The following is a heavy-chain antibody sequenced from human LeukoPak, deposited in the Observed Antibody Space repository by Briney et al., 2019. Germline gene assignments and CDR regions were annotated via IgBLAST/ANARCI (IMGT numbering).Heavy chain of an antibody. CDR3: ASGYCGGDCHSTSYYYYGMDV. V-gene: IGHV1-69*13. CDR2: IIPIFGTA. CDR1: GGTFSSYA. J-gene: IGHJ6*02. Sequence: SVKVSCKASGGTFSSYAISWVRQAPGQGLEWMGGIIPIFGTANYAQKFQGRVTITADESTSTAYMELSSLRSEDTAVYYCASGYCGGDCHSTSYYYYGMDVWGQGTTVTVSS. D-gene: IGHD2-21*02.